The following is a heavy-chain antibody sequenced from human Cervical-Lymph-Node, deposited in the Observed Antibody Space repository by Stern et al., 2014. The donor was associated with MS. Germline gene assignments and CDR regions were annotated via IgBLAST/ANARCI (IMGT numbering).Heavy chain of an antibody. V-gene: IGHV4-59*01. CDR1: GGSISSYY. CDR2: ISYSGST. J-gene: IGHJ4*02. CDR3: ARSVGATNPDY. Sequence: QVQLQESGPGLAKPSETLSLTCTVSGGSISSYYWSWIRQPPGKGLEWIGYISYSGSTNYNPPLNSLVTIPLATPKNQFSLKLSSVTAADTAVYYCARSVGATNPDYWGQGTLVTVSS. D-gene: IGHD1-26*01.